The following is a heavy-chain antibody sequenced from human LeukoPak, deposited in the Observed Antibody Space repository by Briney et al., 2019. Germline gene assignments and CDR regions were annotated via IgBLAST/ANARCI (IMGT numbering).Heavy chain of an antibody. Sequence: GGSLRLSCAASGFTFSHYNMNWVRQAPGKGLEWVSSISGSTGYIYYADSAKGRFTISRDNAKNSLFLQMNSLRAEDTAVYYCARDRSSDWHFDFWGPGTPVTVSS. D-gene: IGHD6-19*01. J-gene: IGHJ4*02. V-gene: IGHV3-21*01. CDR3: ARDRSSDWHFDF. CDR1: GFTFSHYN. CDR2: ISGSTGYI.